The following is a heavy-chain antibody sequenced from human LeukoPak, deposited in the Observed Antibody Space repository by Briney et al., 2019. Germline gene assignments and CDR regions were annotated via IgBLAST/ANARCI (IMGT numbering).Heavy chain of an antibody. CDR3: ARPNITSYYDSRGYDAFDV. D-gene: IGHD3-22*01. Sequence: GESLKISCKGSGYKFNAYWIAGVRQMPGKGLEWMGIIYPDDSDTRYSPSFQGQVPISADKSVSIAYLQWRSLKASDTAMYYCARPNITSYYDSRGYDAFDVWGQGTMVIVSS. V-gene: IGHV5-51*01. CDR2: IYPDDSDT. CDR1: GYKFNAYW. J-gene: IGHJ3*01.